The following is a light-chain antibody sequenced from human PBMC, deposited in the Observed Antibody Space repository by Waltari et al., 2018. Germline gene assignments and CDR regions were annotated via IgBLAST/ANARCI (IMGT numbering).Light chain of an antibody. CDR1: SSDVGGYNY. V-gene: IGLV2-11*01. CDR3: CSYAGRYTWV. Sequence: QSALTQPRSVSGSPGQSVTISCTGTSSDVGGYNYVSWFQQHPGKAPKLMIHDVSKRPSGVSYRFSGSKSGNTASLTISGLQADDETDYYCCSYAGRYTWVFGGGTKLTVL. CDR2: DVS. J-gene: IGLJ3*02.